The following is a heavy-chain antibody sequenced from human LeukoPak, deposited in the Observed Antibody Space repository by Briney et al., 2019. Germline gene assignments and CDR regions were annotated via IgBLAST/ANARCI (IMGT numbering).Heavy chain of an antibody. CDR2: TNSDDDK. D-gene: IGHD5-18*01. V-gene: IGHV2-5*02. CDR1: GFSLSTSGVG. Sequence: SGPTLVNPTQTLTLTCTFSGFSLSTSGVGVGWIRKPPGKALEWLALTNSDDDKRYSPHLKSRLTITKDPSKNQVVLTMTDMDPVDTATYYCAQEGYSYGYVPGGPFDYWGQGTLVTVSS. CDR3: AQEGYSYGYVPGGPFDY. J-gene: IGHJ4*02.